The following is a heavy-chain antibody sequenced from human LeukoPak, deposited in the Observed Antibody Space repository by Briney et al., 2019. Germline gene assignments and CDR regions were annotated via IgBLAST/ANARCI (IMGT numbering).Heavy chain of an antibody. V-gene: IGHV5-51*01. CDR3: ASREYSSSSGLVDY. CDR1: GYIFTSYW. CDR2: IYPGDSDT. J-gene: IGHJ4*02. Sequence: GASLQISCKGSGYIFTSYWIGWVRQLPGKGLEWMGIIYPGDSDTRYSPSFQGQVTISADKSISTAYLQWSSLKASDTAMYYCASREYSSSSGLVDYWGQGTLVTVSS. D-gene: IGHD6-6*01.